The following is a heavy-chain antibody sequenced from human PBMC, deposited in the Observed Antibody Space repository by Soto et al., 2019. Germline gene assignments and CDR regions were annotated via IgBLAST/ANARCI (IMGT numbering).Heavy chain of an antibody. CDR1: GFTFDDYA. CDR3: AKVINGGSFDY. CDR2: ISWNSGSI. D-gene: IGHD2-15*01. V-gene: IGHV3-9*01. J-gene: IGHJ4*02. Sequence: EVQLVESGGGLVQPGRSLRLSCAASGFTFDDYAMHWVRQAPGKGLEWVSGISWNSGSIGHADSVKGRFNISRDNAKNSLYLQMNTRRAEDTPVYYFAKVINGGSFDYWGQGTLVTVSS.